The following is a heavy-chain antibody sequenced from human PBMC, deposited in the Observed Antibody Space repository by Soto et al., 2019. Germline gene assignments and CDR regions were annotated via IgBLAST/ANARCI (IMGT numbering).Heavy chain of an antibody. Sequence: QAQLVQSGAEVKKPGSSVKVSCTASGGTFGNHAISWVRQAPGQGLDWMGGIIPVLGVGDNAQKFQGRVTIAADTSTNTAYMELSSLRSEDRAHYSCAREAAYRYGYVFDYWGQGTLVIVSS. J-gene: IGHJ4*02. D-gene: IGHD5-18*01. CDR3: AREAAYRYGYVFDY. CDR1: GGTFGNHA. CDR2: IIPVLGVG. V-gene: IGHV1-69*09.